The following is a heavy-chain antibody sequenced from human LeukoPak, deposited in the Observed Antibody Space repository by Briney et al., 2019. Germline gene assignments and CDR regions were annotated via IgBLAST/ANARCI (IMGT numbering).Heavy chain of an antibody. D-gene: IGHD4-17*01. Sequence: ASVKVSCKASGYTFTSYAMHWVRQAPGQRLEWMGWINAGNGNTKYSQKFQGRVTITRDTSASTAYMELSSLRSDDTAVYYCARRDGDYFYYYGMDVWGQGTTVTVSS. CDR1: GYTFTSYA. V-gene: IGHV1-3*01. CDR2: INAGNGNT. J-gene: IGHJ6*02. CDR3: ARRDGDYFYYYGMDV.